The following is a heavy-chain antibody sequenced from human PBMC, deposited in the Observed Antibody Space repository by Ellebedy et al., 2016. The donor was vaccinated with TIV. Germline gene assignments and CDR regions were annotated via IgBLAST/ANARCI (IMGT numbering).Heavy chain of an antibody. CDR3: TKDGSGTMNF. D-gene: IGHD1-1*01. V-gene: IGHV3-7*01. CDR2: MNGDGNER. CDR1: GFTFSTSW. Sequence: PGGSLRLSCAASGFTFSTSWMSWVRQAPGQGLEWVANMNGDGNERYYADSVEGRFTISRDNTRNSLYLQMNSLRADDTAVYYCTKDGSGTMNFWGQGTLVTVSS. J-gene: IGHJ4*02.